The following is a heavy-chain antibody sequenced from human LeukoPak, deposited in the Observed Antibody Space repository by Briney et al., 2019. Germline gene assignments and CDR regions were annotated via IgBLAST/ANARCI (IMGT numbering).Heavy chain of an antibody. CDR3: ATEFLGAVAETGDY. Sequence: GGSLRLSCAASGFPFSSYAMNWVRQAPGKGLEWVSSISSTGSNIYYADSVKGRFTISRDNAKNSLSLQMNSLRAEDTAVYYCATEFLGAVAETGDYWGQGTLVTVSS. J-gene: IGHJ4*02. V-gene: IGHV3-21*01. D-gene: IGHD6-19*01. CDR1: GFPFSSYA. CDR2: ISSTGSNI.